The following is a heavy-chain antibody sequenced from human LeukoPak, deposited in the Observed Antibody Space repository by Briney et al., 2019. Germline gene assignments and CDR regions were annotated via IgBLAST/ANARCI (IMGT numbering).Heavy chain of an antibody. Sequence: SETLSLTCTVSGGSISSSTYYWGWIRQPPGKGLEWIGSMYYSSGNTYYNPSLKSRVTISVDTSKNQFSLRLTSVTAADTAVYYCVRPPFCSSTSCYRSFDIWGQGTMVTVSS. CDR2: MYYSSGNT. CDR3: VRPPFCSSTSCYRSFDI. D-gene: IGHD2-2*02. J-gene: IGHJ3*02. CDR1: GGSISSSTYY. V-gene: IGHV4-39*07.